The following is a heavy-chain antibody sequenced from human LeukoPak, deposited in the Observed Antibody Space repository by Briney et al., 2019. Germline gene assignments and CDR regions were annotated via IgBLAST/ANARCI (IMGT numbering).Heavy chain of an antibody. J-gene: IGHJ4*02. Sequence: PSETLSLTCTVSGGSISSYYWSWVRQPPGKGLEGIGYIYYSGSTKYNTSLTSRGTISVDKSKKQCSLKLSSVTAADTAVYYCARSDGGYYGSGSYYNLAFDYWGQGTLVTVSS. D-gene: IGHD3-10*01. CDR1: GGSISSYY. V-gene: IGHV4-59*01. CDR3: ARSDGGYYGSGSYYNLAFDY. CDR2: IYYSGST.